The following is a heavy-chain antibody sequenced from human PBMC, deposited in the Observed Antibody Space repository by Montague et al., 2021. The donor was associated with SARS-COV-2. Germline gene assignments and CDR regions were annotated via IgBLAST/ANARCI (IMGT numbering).Heavy chain of an antibody. CDR2: IYTSGST. CDR3: ARASAGYDSSGYYADRSAFDI. V-gene: IGHV4-61*02. D-gene: IGHD3-22*01. J-gene: IGHJ3*02. CDR1: GGSISSGSCY. Sequence: TLSLTCTVSGGSISSGSCYWSWIRQPAGKGLEWIGRIYTSGSTNYNPSLKSRVTISVDTSKNQFSLKLSSVTAADTAVYYCARASAGYDSSGYYADRSAFDIWGQGTMVTVSS.